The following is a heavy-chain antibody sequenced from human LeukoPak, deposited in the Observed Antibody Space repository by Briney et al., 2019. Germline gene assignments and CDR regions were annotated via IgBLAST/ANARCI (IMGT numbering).Heavy chain of an antibody. CDR2: IRYDGSDK. V-gene: IGHV3-30*02. J-gene: IGHJ4*02. CDR3: AKRTGWNFDY. D-gene: IGHD3/OR15-3a*01. CDR1: GFTFSSYG. Sequence: GGSLRLSCAASGFTFSSYGMHWVRQAPGKGLEWVAFIRYDGSDKYYADSVKGRFTISRDNSKNTLYLQMSSLRAEDTAVYYCAKRTGWNFDYWGQGTLVTVSS.